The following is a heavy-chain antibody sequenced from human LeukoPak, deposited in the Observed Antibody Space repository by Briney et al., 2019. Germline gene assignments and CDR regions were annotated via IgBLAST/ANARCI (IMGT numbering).Heavy chain of an antibody. D-gene: IGHD3-3*01. Sequence: SKTLSLTCTVSGGSISSSSYYWGWIRQPPGKGLEWIGSIYYSGSTYYNPSLKSRVPISLDRSKNQFALQLTSVTAADTAMYLCARGNWGYFTDWGQGTLVTVSS. CDR3: ARGNWGYFTD. CDR2: IYYSGST. J-gene: IGHJ4*02. CDR1: GGSISSSSYY. V-gene: IGHV4-39*06.